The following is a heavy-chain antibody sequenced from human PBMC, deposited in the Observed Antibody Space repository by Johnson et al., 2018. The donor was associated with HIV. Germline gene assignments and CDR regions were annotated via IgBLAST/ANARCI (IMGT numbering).Heavy chain of an antibody. CDR1: GFTVSSNY. D-gene: IGHD5-24*01. Sequence: VQLVESGGGLVQPGGSLRLSCAASGFTVSSNYISWVRQAPGKGLEWVSVIYSGGSTYYADSVKGRFTISRDNSKNTLYLQMNSLRAEDTAVYYCARACRDGYTCDAFDIWGQGTMVTVSS. CDR2: IYSGGST. J-gene: IGHJ3*02. CDR3: ARACRDGYTCDAFDI. V-gene: IGHV3-66*01.